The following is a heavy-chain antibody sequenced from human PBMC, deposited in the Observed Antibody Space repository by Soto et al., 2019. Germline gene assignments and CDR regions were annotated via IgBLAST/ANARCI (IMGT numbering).Heavy chain of an antibody. J-gene: IGHJ5*02. V-gene: IGHV1-46*01. Sequence: ASVKFSCKASGYTFTSYYMHWVRQAPGQGLEWMGIINPSGGSTSYAQKFQGRVTMTRDTSKNQFSLKLSSVTAADTAVYHCARVVRFCSSPSCRGRNWFDPWGQGTLVTVSS. CDR3: ARVVRFCSSPSCRGRNWFDP. CDR2: INPSGGST. CDR1: GYTFTSYY. D-gene: IGHD2-2*01.